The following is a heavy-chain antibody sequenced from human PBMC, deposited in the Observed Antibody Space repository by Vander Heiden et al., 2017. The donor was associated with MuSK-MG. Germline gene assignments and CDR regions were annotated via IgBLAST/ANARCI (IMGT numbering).Heavy chain of an antibody. D-gene: IGHD3-22*01. Sequence: QLQLPESGPGLVKPSETLSLTCTVSGGSISSSSYYWGWIRQPPGKGLEWIGSIYYSGSTYYNPSLKSRVTISVDTSKNQFSLKLSSVTAADTAVYYCARIGITMIVVVHDAFDIWGQGTMVTVSS. J-gene: IGHJ3*02. CDR1: GGSISSSSYY. V-gene: IGHV4-39*01. CDR2: IYYSGST. CDR3: ARIGITMIVVVHDAFDI.